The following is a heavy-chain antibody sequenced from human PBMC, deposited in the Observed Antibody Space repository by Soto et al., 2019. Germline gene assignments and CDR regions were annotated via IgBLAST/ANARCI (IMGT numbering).Heavy chain of an antibody. CDR2: IWYDGSNK. CDR1: GFTFSSYG. D-gene: IGHD5-18*01. J-gene: IGHJ5*02. V-gene: IGHV3-33*01. CDR3: ARDREGIQLWLHPFDP. Sequence: GGSLRLSCAASGFTFSSYGMHWVRQAPGKGLEWVAVIWYDGSNKYYADSVKGRFTISRDNSKNTLYLQMNSLRAEDTAVYYCARDREGIQLWLHPFDPWGQGTLGTVSS.